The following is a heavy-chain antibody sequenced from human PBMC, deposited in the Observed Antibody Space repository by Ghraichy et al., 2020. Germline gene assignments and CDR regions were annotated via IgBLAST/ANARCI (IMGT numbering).Heavy chain of an antibody. CDR3: ARVEIVGAKGIDP. D-gene: IGHD1-26*01. CDR1: GGSFSGYY. V-gene: IGHV4-34*01. CDR2: INHSGST. J-gene: IGHJ5*02. Sequence: SETLSLTCAVYGGSFSGYYWSWIRQPPGKGLEWIGEINHSGSTNYNPSLKSRVTISVDTSKNQFSLKLSSVTAADTAVYYCARVEIVGAKGIDPWGQGTLVTVSS.